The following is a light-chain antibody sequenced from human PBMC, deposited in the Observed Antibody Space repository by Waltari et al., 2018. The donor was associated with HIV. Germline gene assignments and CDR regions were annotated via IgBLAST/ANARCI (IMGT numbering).Light chain of an antibody. V-gene: IGKV3-15*01. J-gene: IGKJ2*01. CDR1: QSISAK. Sequence: EIVMTQSPPTLSLSPGQRVTLSCTASQSISAKVAWYQQRPGQAPRLLIYEAATRPTGIPARFSGSGSGTEFTLTISSLQSEDFATYFCQQYDSGPRGITFGQGTMLEI. CDR2: EAA. CDR3: QQYDSGPRGIT.